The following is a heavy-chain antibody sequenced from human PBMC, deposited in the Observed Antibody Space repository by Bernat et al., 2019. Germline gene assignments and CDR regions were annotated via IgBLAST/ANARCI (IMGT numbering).Heavy chain of an antibody. CDR3: ARVPTYYYDSSGYYFPHYGMDV. D-gene: IGHD3-22*01. CDR2: INAGNGNT. CDR1: GYTFTSYA. V-gene: IGHV1-3*05. J-gene: IGHJ6*02. Sequence: QVQLVQSGAEEKKPGASVKVSCKASGYTFTSYATHWVRQAPGQRLEWMGWINAGNGNTKYSQKFQGRVTITRDTSASTAYMELSSLRSEDTAVYYCARVPTYYYDSSGYYFPHYGMDVWGQGTTVTVSS.